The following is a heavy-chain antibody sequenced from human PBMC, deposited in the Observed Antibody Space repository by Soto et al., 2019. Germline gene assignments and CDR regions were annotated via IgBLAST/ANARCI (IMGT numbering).Heavy chain of an antibody. V-gene: IGHV1-69*13. Sequence: ASVKVSCKASGGTFSSYAISWVRQAPGQGLEWMGGIIPIFGTANYAQKFQGRVTITADESTSTAYMELSSLRSEDTAVYYCARQLSTTWALGYWGQGTLVTVSS. CDR2: IIPIFGTA. CDR3: ARQLSTTWALGY. J-gene: IGHJ4*02. CDR1: GGTFSSYA. D-gene: IGHD1-1*01.